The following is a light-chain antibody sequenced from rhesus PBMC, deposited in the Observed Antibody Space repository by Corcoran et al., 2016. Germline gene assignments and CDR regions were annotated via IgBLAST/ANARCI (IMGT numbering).Light chain of an antibody. CDR3: SSYAGSNTFI. V-gene: IGLV2-23*01. Sequence: QAALTQPPSVSGSPGQSVTISCTGTSSDIGGYNYVSWYQQHPGKAPKLMIYDVTKRPSGVSDRFSGSKSGNTASLTISGLQAEDEADYSRSSYAGSNTFIFGAGTRLTVL. CDR2: DVT. J-gene: IGLJ1*01. CDR1: SSDIGGYNY.